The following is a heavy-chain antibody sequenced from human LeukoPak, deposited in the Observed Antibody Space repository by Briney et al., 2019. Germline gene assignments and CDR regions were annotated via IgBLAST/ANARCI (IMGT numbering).Heavy chain of an antibody. CDR3: ASQAKSHYDYVWGSFY. J-gene: IGHJ4*02. CDR2: IYYSGST. D-gene: IGHD3-16*01. CDR1: GGSISSTSYY. V-gene: IGHV4-39*01. Sequence: PSETLSLTCTVSGGSISSTSYYWGWIRQPPGKGLEWIGSIYYSGSTYYNPSLKSRVTISVDTSKNQFSLKLSSVTAADAAVYYCASQAKSHYDYVWGSFYWGQGTLVTVSS.